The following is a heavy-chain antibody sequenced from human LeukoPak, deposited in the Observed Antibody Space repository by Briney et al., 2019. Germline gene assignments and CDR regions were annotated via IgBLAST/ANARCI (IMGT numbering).Heavy chain of an antibody. Sequence: GGSLRLSCAASGFTFNNHDMHWVRQAPGKGLEWVSSISSSSYIYYADSVKGRFTISRDNAKNSLYLQMNSLRAEDTAVYYCARDLNAYYYDSSGYSGIGYWGQGTLVTVSS. V-gene: IGHV3-69-1*01. CDR1: GFTFNNHD. J-gene: IGHJ4*02. CDR3: ARDLNAYYYDSSGYSGIGY. CDR2: ISSSSYI. D-gene: IGHD3-22*01.